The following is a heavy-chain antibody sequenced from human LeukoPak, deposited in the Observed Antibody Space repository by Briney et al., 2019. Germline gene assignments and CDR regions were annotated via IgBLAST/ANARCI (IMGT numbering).Heavy chain of an antibody. D-gene: IGHD3-10*01. V-gene: IGHV4-31*03. Sequence: SQTLSLTCTVSGGSISSGGYYWSWIRQHPGKGLEWIGYIYYSGSTYYNPSPKSRVTISVDTSKNQFSLKLSSVTAADTAVYYCARDQLLWGSPYGMDVWGQGTTVTVSS. J-gene: IGHJ6*02. CDR3: ARDQLLWGSPYGMDV. CDR2: IYYSGST. CDR1: GGSISSGGYY.